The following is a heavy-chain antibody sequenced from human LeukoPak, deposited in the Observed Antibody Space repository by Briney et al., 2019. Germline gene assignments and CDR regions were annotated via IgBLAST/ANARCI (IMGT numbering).Heavy chain of an antibody. CDR1: GFAVSSNH. Sequence: GGSLRLSCAASGFAVSSNHMTWVRQAPGKGLEWVSFIYSGGTTYYADSVKGRFTISRDNSKNTLYLQMGSLRAEDTAVYYCARGMQLWQSFDFWGQGTLVTVSS. J-gene: IGHJ4*02. CDR3: ARGMQLWQSFDF. D-gene: IGHD3-10*01. V-gene: IGHV3-66*02. CDR2: IYSGGTT.